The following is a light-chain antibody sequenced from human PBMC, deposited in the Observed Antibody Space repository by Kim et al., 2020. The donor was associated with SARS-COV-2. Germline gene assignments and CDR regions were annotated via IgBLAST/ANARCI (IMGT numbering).Light chain of an antibody. CDR1: SSDVGAYTY. Sequence: PSITSSCTGTSSDVGAYTYVSWYPQHPGKAPKLMIYDVSKRPSGVSDRFSGSKSGNTASLTISGLQAEDEADYHCSSYRSSNTYVFGTGTKVTVL. CDR2: DVS. J-gene: IGLJ1*01. CDR3: SSYRSSNTYV. V-gene: IGLV2-14*03.